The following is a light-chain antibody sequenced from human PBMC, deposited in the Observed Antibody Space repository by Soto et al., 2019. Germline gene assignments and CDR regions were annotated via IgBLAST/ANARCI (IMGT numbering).Light chain of an antibody. CDR1: QSLLTSDGYTW. Sequence: DVVMTQSPPSLPVTVGQPASMSCRSSQSLLTSDGYTWWSWIQQRPGQAPRRVTYSVSKRDSVVPDRFSGSGSSAHFTLKIKRVEAEDVGIYYCVQGTHWPQYSFGQGIKLEIK. CDR3: VQGTHWPQYS. CDR2: SVS. J-gene: IGKJ2*01. V-gene: IGKV2-30*01.